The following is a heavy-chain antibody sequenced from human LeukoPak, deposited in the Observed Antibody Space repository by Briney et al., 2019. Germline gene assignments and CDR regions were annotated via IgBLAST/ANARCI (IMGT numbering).Heavy chain of an antibody. CDR2: ISSSSSYI. CDR1: GFTFSSYD. CDR3: AKGPIAARSYYYYYMDV. D-gene: IGHD6-6*01. Sequence: GGSLRLSCAASGFTFSSYDMNWVRQAPGKGLEWVSSISSSSSYIYYADSVKGRFTISRDNSKNTLYLQMNSLRAEDTAVYYCAKGPIAARSYYYYYMDVWGKGTTVTVSS. J-gene: IGHJ6*03. V-gene: IGHV3-21*01.